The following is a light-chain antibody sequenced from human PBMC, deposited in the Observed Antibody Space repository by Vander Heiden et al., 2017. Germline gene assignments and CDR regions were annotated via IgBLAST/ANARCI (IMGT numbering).Light chain of an antibody. CDR1: QSLVYSDGNTY. CDR2: KVS. CDR3: MQGTHWLWT. V-gene: IGKV2-30*01. Sequence: DVVMTQSPLSLPVTLGQPASISCRSSQSLVYSDGNTYLNWYQQRPGKSPRRLIYKVSSRESGVPDRFSGSGSGTDFTLKISRVEAEDVGVYYCMQGTHWLWTFGQGTKVEIK. J-gene: IGKJ1*01.